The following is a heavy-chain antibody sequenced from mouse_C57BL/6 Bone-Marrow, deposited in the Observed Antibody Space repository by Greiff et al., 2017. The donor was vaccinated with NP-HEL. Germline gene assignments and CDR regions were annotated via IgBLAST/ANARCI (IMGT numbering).Heavy chain of an antibody. CDR1: GYAFSSYW. CDR2: IYPGDGDT. J-gene: IGHJ4*01. D-gene: IGHD1-1*01. Sequence: QVQLQQSGAELVKPGASVKISCKASGYAFSSYWMNWVKQRPGKGLEWIGQIYPGDGDTNYNGKFKGKATLTADKSSSTAYMQLSSLTSEDCAMYFCAYITTVVATRAMDYWGEGTSVTVSS. CDR3: AYITTVVATRAMDY. V-gene: IGHV1-80*01.